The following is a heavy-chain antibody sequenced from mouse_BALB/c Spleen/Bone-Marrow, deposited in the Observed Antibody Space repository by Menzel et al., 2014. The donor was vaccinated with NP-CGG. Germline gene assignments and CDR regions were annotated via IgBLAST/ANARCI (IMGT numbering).Heavy chain of an antibody. CDR2: IDPANGNA. CDR1: GFNIKDTY. V-gene: IGHV14-3*02. J-gene: IGHJ4*01. Sequence: EVKVEESGAELVKPGASVNLSCTASGFNIKDTYMHWVKQRPEQGLEWIGRIDPANGNAKYDPNFQDKATITADTSSNSTYLLLSSLTSEDTTVYYCTSGDPPYAMDYWGQRTSVTVSS. CDR3: TSGDPPYAMDY.